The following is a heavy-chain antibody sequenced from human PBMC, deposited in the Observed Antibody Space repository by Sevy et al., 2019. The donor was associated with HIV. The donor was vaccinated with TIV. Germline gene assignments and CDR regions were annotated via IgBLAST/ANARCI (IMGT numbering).Heavy chain of an antibody. CDR3: SRLTTKPTSDLYGMYV. D-gene: IGHD4-17*01. J-gene: IGHJ6*02. Sequence: ASVKVSCKASGYTFTDYYIHWVRQTPGQGLEWMAWINPNDGVTNYAQRFQGGVTVTRDTSVSTAYMELRGLRYDDTAIYYCSRLTTKPTSDLYGMYVWGQGTTVTVSS. CDR1: GYTFTDYY. V-gene: IGHV1-2*02. CDR2: INPNDGVT.